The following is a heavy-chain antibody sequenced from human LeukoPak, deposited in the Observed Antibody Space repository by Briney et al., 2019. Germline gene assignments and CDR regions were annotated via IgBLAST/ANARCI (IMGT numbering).Heavy chain of an antibody. V-gene: IGHV1-24*01. CDR3: ATEIVGYGDVHYFDS. J-gene: IGHJ4*02. D-gene: IGHD4-17*01. CDR2: FNPEDAET. CDR1: GYTFTSYF. Sequence: ASVKVPCKASGYTFTSYFIHWVRQAPGQGLEWMGGFNPEDAETIYARSFQGRLTVTEDTSTDTAYMELSSLRSEDTAMYYCATEIVGYGDVHYFDSWGQGTLVTVSS.